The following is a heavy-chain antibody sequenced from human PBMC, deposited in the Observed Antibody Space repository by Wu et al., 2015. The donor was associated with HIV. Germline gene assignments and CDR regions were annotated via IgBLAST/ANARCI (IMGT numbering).Heavy chain of an antibody. Sequence: LVQSGPEAKRPGASVKVSCKASYILTSYPIGWVRQAPGQRLEWMGWMNPSNGHIQPAQKFQDRIAMSTDNSAHTAYMELRSLTSDDAATYFCARVQFDPDYYTYFDLWGQGTLITVSS. CDR2: MNPSNGHI. V-gene: IGHV1-18*01. CDR1: YILTSYP. CDR3: ARVQFDPDYYTYFDL. J-gene: IGHJ5*01. D-gene: IGHD4/OR15-4a*01.